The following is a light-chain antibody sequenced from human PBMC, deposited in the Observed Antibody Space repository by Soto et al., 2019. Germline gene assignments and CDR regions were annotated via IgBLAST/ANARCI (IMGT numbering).Light chain of an antibody. CDR1: QSISSW. CDR2: DAS. J-gene: IGKJ1*01. CDR3: KQYNSYSQT. V-gene: IGKV1-5*01. Sequence: GDRVTITCRASQSISSWLAWYQQKPGKAPNLLIYDASALESGVPSRFSGSGSGTEFTLTIGSLQPDDFATYYCKQYNSYSQTFGQGTKVDIK.